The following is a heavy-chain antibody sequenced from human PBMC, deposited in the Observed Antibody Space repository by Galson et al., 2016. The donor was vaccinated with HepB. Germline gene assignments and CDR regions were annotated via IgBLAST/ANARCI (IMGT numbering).Heavy chain of an antibody. CDR2: VHNSGFT. Sequence: ETLSLTCIVSGDSINNYYWSWIRQPPGKGLEWIGCVHNSGFTNYNPSLKTRVSMSVDTSKNQFSLKLSSVTTADTAVYYCARYDRSCSGASCYSLYFWGQGTMVTVSS. V-gene: IGHV4-59*01. D-gene: IGHD2-15*01. J-gene: IGHJ4*02. CDR3: ARYDRSCSGASCYSLYF. CDR1: GDSINNYY.